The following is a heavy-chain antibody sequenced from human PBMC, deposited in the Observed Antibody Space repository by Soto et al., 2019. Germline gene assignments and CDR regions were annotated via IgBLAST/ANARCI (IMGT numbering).Heavy chain of an antibody. CDR2: ISYGGGTT. J-gene: IGHJ4*02. CDR1: GFTFGDYA. Sequence: GGSLRLSCTGSGFTFGDYAMTWFRQAPGKGLEWVSAISYGGGTTYYADSVKGRFTISRDNSKNTLYLQMNSLRAEDTAVYYCAKNPGYYYDSTGYHFDYWGQGTLVTVSS. V-gene: IGHV3-23*01. D-gene: IGHD3-22*01. CDR3: AKNPGYYYDSTGYHFDY.